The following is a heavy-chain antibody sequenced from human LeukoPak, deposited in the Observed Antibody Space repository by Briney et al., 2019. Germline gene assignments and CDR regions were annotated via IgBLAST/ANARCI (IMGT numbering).Heavy chain of an antibody. CDR3: ARGHYYYYGMDV. Sequence: ASVKVSCKASGYTFTGYYMHWVRQAPGQGLEWMGWINPNSGGTNYVQKFQGRVTMTRDTSISTAYMELSRLRSDDTAVYYCARGHYYYYGMDVWGQGTTVTVSS. V-gene: IGHV1-2*02. CDR2: INPNSGGT. J-gene: IGHJ6*02. CDR1: GYTFTGYY.